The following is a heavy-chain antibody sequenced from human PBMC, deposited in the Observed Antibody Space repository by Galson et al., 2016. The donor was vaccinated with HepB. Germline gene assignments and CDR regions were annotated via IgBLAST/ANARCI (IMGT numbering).Heavy chain of an antibody. J-gene: IGHJ5*02. Sequence: SETLSLTCTVSGDSVISSNWWNWVRQPPGKGLEWIGEIFHSGGPNYSPSLKSRVTISLDKSNKHISLRLSSVTAADTAVYYCTRARRYCSSSSCYLDPWGQGTLVTVSS. V-gene: IGHV4-4*02. CDR2: IFHSGGP. D-gene: IGHD2-2*01. CDR1: GDSVISSNW. CDR3: TRARRYCSSSSCYLDP.